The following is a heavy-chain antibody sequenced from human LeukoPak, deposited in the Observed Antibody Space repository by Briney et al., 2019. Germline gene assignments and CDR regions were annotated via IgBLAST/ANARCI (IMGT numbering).Heavy chain of an antibody. CDR3: AREGGDYDSGGYMDV. V-gene: IGHV4-34*01. Sequence: PSETLSLTCAVYGGSFSGYYWSWIRQPPGKGLEWIGEINHSGSTNYNPSLKSRVTISVDTSKNQFSLKLSSVTAADTAVYYCAREGGDYDSGGYMDVWGKGTTVTISS. D-gene: IGHD5-12*01. J-gene: IGHJ6*03. CDR2: INHSGST. CDR1: GGSFSGYY.